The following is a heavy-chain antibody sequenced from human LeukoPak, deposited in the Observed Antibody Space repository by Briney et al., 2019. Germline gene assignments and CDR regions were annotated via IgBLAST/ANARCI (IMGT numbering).Heavy chain of an antibody. CDR2: ISAYNGNT. Sequence: ASVKVSCKASGYTFTSYGISWVRQAPGQGIEWMGWISAYNGNTNYAQKLQGRVTMTTDTSTSTAYMELRSLRSDDTAVYYCARGLGYCSSTSCYLGWFDPWGQGTLVSVSS. J-gene: IGHJ5*02. V-gene: IGHV1-18*01. D-gene: IGHD2-2*01. CDR1: GYTFTSYG. CDR3: ARGLGYCSSTSCYLGWFDP.